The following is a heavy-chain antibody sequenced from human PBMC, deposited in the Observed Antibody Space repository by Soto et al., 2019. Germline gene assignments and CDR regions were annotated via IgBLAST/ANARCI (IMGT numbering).Heavy chain of an antibody. J-gene: IGHJ4*02. Sequence: EVQLVESGGGLVQPGRSLRLSCAASGFTFTSYEFNWVRQAPGKGLEWISYIDTSGSNIYYAGSVRGRFTVSRDNAKNALYLQMNSLSVDDTDIYYCAREEIKCGGDCFAFWGQGALVTVSS. CDR2: IDTSGSNI. V-gene: IGHV3-48*03. CDR1: GFTFTSYE. D-gene: IGHD2-21*01. CDR3: AREEIKCGGDCFAF.